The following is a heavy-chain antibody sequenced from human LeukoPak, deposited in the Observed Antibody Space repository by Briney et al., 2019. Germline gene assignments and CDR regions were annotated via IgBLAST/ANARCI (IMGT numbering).Heavy chain of an antibody. J-gene: IGHJ4*02. D-gene: IGHD6-13*01. V-gene: IGHV1-2*04. CDR3: ARESAAGTGYFDY. CDR2: INPNSGGT. Sequence: ASVKVSCKASGYTFTGYYMHWVRQAPGQGLEWMGWINPNSGGTNYAQKFQGWVTMTRDTSISTAYMELSRLRSDDTAVYYCARESAAGTGYFDYWGQGTLVTVSS. CDR1: GYTFTGYY.